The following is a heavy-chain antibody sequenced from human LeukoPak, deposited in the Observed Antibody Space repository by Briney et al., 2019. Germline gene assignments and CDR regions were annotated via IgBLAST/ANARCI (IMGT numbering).Heavy chain of an antibody. J-gene: IGHJ4*02. D-gene: IGHD5-12*01. Sequence: GGSLRLSCAASGFTFSSYEMNWVPQAPGKGLEWVSYITSSSKTIYYADSVKGRFTISRDNAKNSLYLQMNSLRAEDTAVYYCARGSYVGYFYWGQGTLVTVSS. V-gene: IGHV3-48*03. CDR1: GFTFSSYE. CDR2: ITSSSKTI. CDR3: ARGSYVGYFY.